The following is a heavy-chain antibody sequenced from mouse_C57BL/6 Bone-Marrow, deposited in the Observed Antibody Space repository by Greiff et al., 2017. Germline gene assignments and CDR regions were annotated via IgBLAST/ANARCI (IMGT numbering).Heavy chain of an antibody. Sequence: EVMLVESGGDLVKPGGSLKLSCAASGFTFSSYGMSWVRQPPDKRLEWVATISSGGSYTYYPDSVKGRFTIARDHAKNTLYLQMSSLKSEDTAMYYCARQEITTAVAPYYFDHWGQGTTRPVSS. D-gene: IGHD1-1*01. J-gene: IGHJ2*01. V-gene: IGHV5-6*01. CDR2: ISSGGSYT. CDR3: ARQEITTAVAPYYFDH. CDR1: GFTFSSYG.